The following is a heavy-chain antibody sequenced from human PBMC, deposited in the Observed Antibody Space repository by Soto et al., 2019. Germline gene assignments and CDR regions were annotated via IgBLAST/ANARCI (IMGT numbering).Heavy chain of an antibody. CDR1: GGSISNYY. Sequence: PSETLSLTCTVSGGSISNYYWTWIRQPPGKGLEWIGYIYHSGSTNYNPSLKSRVTISVDTSKNQFSLKLSSVTAADTAVYYCARNRDDYSNYYFDYWGQGTLVTVSS. D-gene: IGHD4-4*01. CDR3: ARNRDDYSNYYFDY. J-gene: IGHJ4*02. CDR2: IYHSGST. V-gene: IGHV4-59*12.